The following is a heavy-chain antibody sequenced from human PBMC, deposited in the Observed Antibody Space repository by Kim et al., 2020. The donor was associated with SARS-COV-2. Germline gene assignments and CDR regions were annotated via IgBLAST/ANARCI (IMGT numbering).Heavy chain of an antibody. V-gene: IGHV1-18*03. CDR2: GNT. CDR3: ARALDWFDP. J-gene: IGHJ5*02. Sequence: GNTNYAQKLQGRVTMTTDTSTSTAYMELRSLRSDDMAVYYCARALDWFDPWGQGTLVTVSS.